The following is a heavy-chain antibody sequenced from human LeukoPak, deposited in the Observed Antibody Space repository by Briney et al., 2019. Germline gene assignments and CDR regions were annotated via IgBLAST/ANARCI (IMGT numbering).Heavy chain of an antibody. CDR2: ISYDGSNK. D-gene: IGHD5-12*01. Sequence: PGRSLRLSCAASGFTISSYAMHWVRQAPGKGLEWVAVISYDGSNKYYADSVKGRFTISRDNSKNTLYLQMNSLRAEDTAVYYCAREPPGMVATGEYDYWGQGTLVTVSS. CDR3: AREPPGMVATGEYDY. CDR1: GFTISSYA. J-gene: IGHJ4*02. V-gene: IGHV3-30*04.